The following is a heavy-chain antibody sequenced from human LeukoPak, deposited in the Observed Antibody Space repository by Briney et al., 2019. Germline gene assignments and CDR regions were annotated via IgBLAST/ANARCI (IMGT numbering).Heavy chain of an antibody. CDR2: IYYSGNT. CDR1: GGSISSSSYY. J-gene: IGHJ4*02. Sequence: KTSETLSLTCTVSGGSISSSSYYWGWTRQPPGKGLEWIGSIYYSGNTYYNPSLKSRFTISVDTSKNQFSLKLSSVTAADTAVYYCARPRQGDYYFDYWGQGTLVTVSS. V-gene: IGHV4-39*01. CDR3: ARPRQGDYYFDY. D-gene: IGHD2-21*02.